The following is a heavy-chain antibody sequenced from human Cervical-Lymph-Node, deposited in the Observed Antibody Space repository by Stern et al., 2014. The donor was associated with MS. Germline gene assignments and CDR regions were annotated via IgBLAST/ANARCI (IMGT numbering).Heavy chain of an antibody. D-gene: IGHD2-15*01. Sequence: QLQLQESGSGLVKPSQTLSLTCAVSGGSISSGGYSWSWIRQPPGKGLEWIGYIYHSGSTYYNPSLKSRVTISVDRSKTHFSLKLSSVTAADTAVYYCARGSKLYCSGGSCYPWFDPWGQGTLVTVSS. CDR1: GGSISSGGYS. CDR3: ARGSKLYCSGGSCYPWFDP. V-gene: IGHV4-30-2*01. CDR2: IYHSGST. J-gene: IGHJ5*02.